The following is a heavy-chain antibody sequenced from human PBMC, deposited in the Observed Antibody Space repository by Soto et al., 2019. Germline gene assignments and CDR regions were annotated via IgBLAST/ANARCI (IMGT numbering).Heavy chain of an antibody. D-gene: IGHD3-22*01. Sequence: QVHLLLQSGAEVKKPGSSVKVSCKASGGTPSNSAISWVRQAPGQGLEWMGGIIPVFGLVKYAQNFQGRVTITAYESTNKAYMELSSLRPEDTAVYYCAGGRIVVVGSRAYYGMDVWGQGTTVTVSS. J-gene: IGHJ6*02. CDR3: AGGRIVVVGSRAYYGMDV. V-gene: IGHV1-69*01. CDR1: GGTPSNSA. CDR2: IIPVFGLV.